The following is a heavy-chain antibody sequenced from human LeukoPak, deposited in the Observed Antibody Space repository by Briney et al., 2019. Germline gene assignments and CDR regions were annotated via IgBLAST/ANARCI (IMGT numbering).Heavy chain of an antibody. V-gene: IGHV4-34*01. Sequence: SETLSLTCAVYGGSFSGYYWSWIRQPPGKGLEWIGEINHSGSTNYNPSLKSRVTISVDTSKNQFSLKLSSVTAADTAVYYCARGRVLTSRPVVVPAAGIRFDPWGQGTLVTVSS. J-gene: IGHJ5*02. CDR2: INHSGST. CDR3: ARGRVLTSRPVVVPAAGIRFDP. D-gene: IGHD2-2*01. CDR1: GGSFSGYY.